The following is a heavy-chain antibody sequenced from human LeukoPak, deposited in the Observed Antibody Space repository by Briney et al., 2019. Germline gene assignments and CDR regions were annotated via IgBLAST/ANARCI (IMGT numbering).Heavy chain of an antibody. CDR1: GGSIRSYY. CDR2: IYYSGST. CDR3: ARGGWGTNYYYYYMDV. D-gene: IGHD6-19*01. J-gene: IGHJ6*03. Sequence: SETLSLTCTVSGGSIRSYYWSWIRQPPGKGLEWIGSIYYSGSTYYNPSLKSRVTISVDTSKNQFSLKLSSVTAADTAVYYCARGGWGTNYYYYYMDVWGKGTTVTVSS. V-gene: IGHV4-39*07.